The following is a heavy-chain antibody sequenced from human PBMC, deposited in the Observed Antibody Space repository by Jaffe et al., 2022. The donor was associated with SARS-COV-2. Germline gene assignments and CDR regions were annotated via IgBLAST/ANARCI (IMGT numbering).Heavy chain of an antibody. Sequence: QVQLQQWGAGLLKPSETLSLTCAVYGGSFSGYYWSWIRQPPGKGLEWIGEINHSGSTNYNPSLKSRVTISVDTSKNQFSLKLSSVTAADTAVYYCARGMWSYYYGMDVWGQGTTVTVSS. CDR3: ARGMWSYYYGMDV. CDR2: INHSGST. J-gene: IGHJ6*02. CDR1: GGSFSGYY. D-gene: IGHD2-21*01. V-gene: IGHV4-34*01.